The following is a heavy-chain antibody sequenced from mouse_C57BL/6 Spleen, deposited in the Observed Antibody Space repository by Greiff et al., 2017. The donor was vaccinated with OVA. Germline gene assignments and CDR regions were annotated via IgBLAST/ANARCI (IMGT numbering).Heavy chain of an antibody. D-gene: IGHD2-3*01. J-gene: IGHJ3*01. CDR2: ISYDGSN. CDR1: GYSITSGYY. Sequence: EVKLVESGPGLVKPSQSLSLTCSVTGYSITSGYYWNWIRQFPGNKLEWMGYISYDGSNNYNPSLKNRISITRDTSKNQFFLKLNSVTTEDTATYYCARWLLRAYWGQGTLVTVSA. CDR3: ARWLLRAY. V-gene: IGHV3-6*01.